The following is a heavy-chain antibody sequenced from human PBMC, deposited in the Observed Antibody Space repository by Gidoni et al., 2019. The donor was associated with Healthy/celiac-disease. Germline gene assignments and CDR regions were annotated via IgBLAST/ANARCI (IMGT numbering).Heavy chain of an antibody. V-gene: IGHV3-30*18. CDR2: ISYDGSNK. Sequence: QVQLVESGGGVVQPGRSLQLSCAASGFTFSSYGMHWVRQAPGKGLEWVAVISYDGSNKYYADSVKGRFTISRDNSKNTLYLQMNSLRAEDTAVYYCANWDYWGQGTLVTVSS. J-gene: IGHJ4*02. CDR3: ANWDY. CDR1: GFTFSSYG.